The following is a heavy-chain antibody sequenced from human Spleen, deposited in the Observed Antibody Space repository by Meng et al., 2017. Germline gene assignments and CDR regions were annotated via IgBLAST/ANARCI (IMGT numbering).Heavy chain of an antibody. CDR3: ARGAYHYGSGSYFGN. V-gene: IGHV4-61*02. J-gene: IGHJ4*02. CDR2: IYTSGST. Sequence: SETLSLTCTVSGGSISSASYYWSWIRQPAGKGLEWIGRIYTSGSTYYNPSLKSRVTISLDTPKKQFSLKLKSVTAADTAVYYCARGAYHYGSGSYFGNWGQGTLVTVSS. D-gene: IGHD3-10*01. CDR1: GGSISSASYY.